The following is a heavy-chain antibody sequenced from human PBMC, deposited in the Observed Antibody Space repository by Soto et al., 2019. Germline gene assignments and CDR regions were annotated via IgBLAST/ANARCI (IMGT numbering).Heavy chain of an antibody. V-gene: IGHV3-43*01. CDR1: GFTFDDYT. Sequence: GGSLRLSCAASGFTFDDYTMHWVRQAPGKGLEWVSLISWDGGSTYYADSVKGRFTISRDNSKNSLYLQMNSLRTEDTALYYCAKDGGYYDSSGYPDPKYYFDYWGQGTLVTVSS. J-gene: IGHJ4*02. CDR3: AKDGGYYDSSGYPDPKYYFDY. CDR2: ISWDGGST. D-gene: IGHD3-22*01.